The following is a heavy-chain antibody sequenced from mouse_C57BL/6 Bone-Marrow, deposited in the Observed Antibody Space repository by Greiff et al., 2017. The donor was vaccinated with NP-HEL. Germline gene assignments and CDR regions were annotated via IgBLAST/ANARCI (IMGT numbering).Heavy chain of an antibody. D-gene: IGHD1-1*01. CDR1: GFNIKDDY. CDR2: IDPENGDT. Sequence: VQLQQSGAELVRPGASVKLSCTASGFNIKDDYMHWVKQRPEQGLEWIGWIDPENGDTEYASKFQGKATITADTSSNTAYLQLSSLTSENTAVYYYTTYGSSYVYAMDYWGQGTSVTVSS. CDR3: TTYGSSYVYAMDY. V-gene: IGHV14-4*01. J-gene: IGHJ4*01.